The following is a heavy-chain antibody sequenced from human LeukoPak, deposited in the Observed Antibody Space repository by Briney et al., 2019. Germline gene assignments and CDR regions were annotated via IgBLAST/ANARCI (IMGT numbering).Heavy chain of an antibody. CDR2: ISGSGGST. V-gene: IGHV3-23*01. D-gene: IGHD2-2*01. Sequence: PGGSLRLSCAASGFTFSSYAMSWVRQAPGKGLEWVSAISGSGGSTYYADPEKGRFTISRDNSKNTLYLKMNSLRAEDTAVYYCARGYCSSTSCYPDYWGQGTLVTVSS. CDR1: GFTFSSYA. J-gene: IGHJ4*02. CDR3: ARGYCSSTSCYPDY.